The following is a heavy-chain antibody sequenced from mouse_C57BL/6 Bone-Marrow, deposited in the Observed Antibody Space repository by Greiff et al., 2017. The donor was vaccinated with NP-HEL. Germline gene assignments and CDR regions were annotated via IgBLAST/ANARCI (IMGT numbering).Heavy chain of an antibody. D-gene: IGHD4-1*01. CDR2: IDPSDSYT. Sequence: VLLQQPGAELVKPGASVKLSCKASGYTFTSYWMQWVKQRPGQGLEWIGEIDPSDSYTNYNQKFKGKATLTVDTSSSTAYMQLSSLTSEDSAVDYCARECDWDVDAMDYWGQGTSVTVSS. CDR3: ARECDWDVDAMDY. J-gene: IGHJ4*01. CDR1: GYTFTSYW. V-gene: IGHV1-50*01.